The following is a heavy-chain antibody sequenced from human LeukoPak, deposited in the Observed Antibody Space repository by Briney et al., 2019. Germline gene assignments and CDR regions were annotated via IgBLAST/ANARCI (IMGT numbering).Heavy chain of an antibody. Sequence: PGGSLRLSCAASGFTFSSYAMSWVRQAPGKELEWVSAISGSGGSTYYADSVKGRFTISRDNSKNTLYLQMNSLRAEDTTVYYCAKSGAGYYYYYMDVWGKGTTVTVSS. CDR1: GFTFSSYA. CDR2: ISGSGGST. V-gene: IGHV3-23*01. D-gene: IGHD3-10*01. CDR3: AKSGAGYYYYYMDV. J-gene: IGHJ6*03.